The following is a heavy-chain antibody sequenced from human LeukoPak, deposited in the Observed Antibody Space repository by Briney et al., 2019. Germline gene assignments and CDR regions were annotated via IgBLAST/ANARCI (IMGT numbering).Heavy chain of an antibody. Sequence: GGSLRLSCAASGFTFSSYSMNWVRQAPGKGLEWVSSISSSSSYIYYADSVKGRFTISRDNAKNSLYLQMNSLRAEDTAVYYCARVNTRLVDAFDIWGQGTMVTVSS. J-gene: IGHJ3*02. D-gene: IGHD1-1*01. CDR1: GFTFSSYS. CDR3: ARVNTRLVDAFDI. V-gene: IGHV3-21*01. CDR2: ISSSSSYI.